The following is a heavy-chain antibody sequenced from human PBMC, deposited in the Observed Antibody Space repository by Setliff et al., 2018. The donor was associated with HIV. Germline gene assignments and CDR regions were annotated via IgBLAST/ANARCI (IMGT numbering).Heavy chain of an antibody. CDR1: GGSISSGSYS. V-gene: IGHV4-39*01. J-gene: IGHJ6*03. CDR2: VHNSGGT. Sequence: KTSETLSLTCTVSGGSISSGSYSWGWIRQSPGKGLEWVGNVHNSGGTNYNPSLKSRVSISVDTSKNQFSLNVNSVTAPDTAVYYCVRHTRDTSLAHYYYYIDVWGKGTTVTVSS. CDR3: VRHTRDTSLAHYYYYIDV. D-gene: IGHD5-18*01.